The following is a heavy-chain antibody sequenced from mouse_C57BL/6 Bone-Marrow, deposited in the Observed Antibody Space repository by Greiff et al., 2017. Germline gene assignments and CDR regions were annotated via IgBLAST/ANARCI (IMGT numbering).Heavy chain of an antibody. CDR3: AGESFITTVVAHYYAMDY. D-gene: IGHD1-1*01. Sequence: VQLQQPGAELVKPGASVKLSCKASGYTFTSYWMHWVKQRPGQGLEWIGRIDPSNGGTKYNEKFKSKATLTVDKSSSTAYMQRSSLTSEDSAVYYCAGESFITTVVAHYYAMDYWGQGTSVTVSS. CDR1: GYTFTSYW. CDR2: IDPSNGGT. V-gene: IGHV1-72*01. J-gene: IGHJ4*01.